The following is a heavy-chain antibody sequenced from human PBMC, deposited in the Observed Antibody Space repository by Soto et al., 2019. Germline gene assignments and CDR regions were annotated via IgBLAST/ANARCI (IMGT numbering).Heavy chain of an antibody. D-gene: IGHD3-10*01. CDR3: AKDRRSGGVDY. CDR2: ISWNSGSI. Sequence: EVQLVESGGGLVQPGRSLRLSCAASGFTFDDYAMHWVRQAPGKALEWVSGISWNSGSIGYADSVKGRFTISRDNAKNSLYLQMNSLRAEDTALYYCAKDRRSGGVDYWGQGTLVTVSS. CDR1: GFTFDDYA. V-gene: IGHV3-9*01. J-gene: IGHJ4*02.